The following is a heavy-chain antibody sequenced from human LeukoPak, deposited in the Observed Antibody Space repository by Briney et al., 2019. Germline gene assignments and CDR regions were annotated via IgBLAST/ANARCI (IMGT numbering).Heavy chain of an antibody. J-gene: IGHJ6*03. V-gene: IGHV4-39*07. CDR3: ARRPGAMDV. D-gene: IGHD1-26*01. CDR2: IYYSGST. CDR1: GGSISSSSYY. Sequence: SETLSLTCTVSGGSISSSSYYWGWIRQPPGKGLEWIGSIYYSGSTYYNPSLKSRVTISVDTSKNQFSLKLSSVTAADTAVYYCARRPGAMDVWGKGTTVTVSS.